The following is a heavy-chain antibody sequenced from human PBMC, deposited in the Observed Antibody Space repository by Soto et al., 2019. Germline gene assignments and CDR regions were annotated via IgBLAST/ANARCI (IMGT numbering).Heavy chain of an antibody. V-gene: IGHV3-23*01. Sequence: GGSLRLSCAASGFTFSSYAMSWVRQAPGKGLEWVSTISGSGGNTYYADSVKGRFTISRDNSKNTLYLQMSSLRAEDTAVYYCAKDSCSGDSCYFWDYWGQGTLVTVSS. J-gene: IGHJ4*02. CDR3: AKDSCSGDSCYFWDY. CDR2: ISGSGGNT. CDR1: GFTFSSYA. D-gene: IGHD2-15*01.